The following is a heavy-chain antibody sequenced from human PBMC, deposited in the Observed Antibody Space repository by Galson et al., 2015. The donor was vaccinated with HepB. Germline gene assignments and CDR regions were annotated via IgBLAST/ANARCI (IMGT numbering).Heavy chain of an antibody. V-gene: IGHV4-34*01. CDR1: GGSLRDYY. J-gene: IGHJ5*02. CDR3: AREIRDWFDP. CDR2: INYRGST. Sequence: ETLSLTCTVYGGSLRDYYWSWIRQSPGKGLEWIGEINYRGSTNYNPSLKSRLTMSVDTSRNQFSLKLSSVTAADTAVFYCAREIRDWFDPWGQGTLVIVSS.